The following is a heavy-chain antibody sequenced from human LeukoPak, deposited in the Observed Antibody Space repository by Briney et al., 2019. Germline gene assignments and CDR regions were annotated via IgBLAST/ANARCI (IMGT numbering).Heavy chain of an antibody. CDR2: ISAYNGNT. CDR1: GYTFTSYG. CDR3: ARDSKYCSGGSCYADWFDP. D-gene: IGHD2-15*01. J-gene: IGHJ5*02. Sequence: GASVKVSCKASGYTFTSYGISWVRQAPRQGLEWMGWISAYNGNTNYAQKLQGRVTMTTDTSTSTAYMELRSLRSDDTAVYYCARDSKYCSGGSCYADWFDPWGQGTLVTVSS. V-gene: IGHV1-18*01.